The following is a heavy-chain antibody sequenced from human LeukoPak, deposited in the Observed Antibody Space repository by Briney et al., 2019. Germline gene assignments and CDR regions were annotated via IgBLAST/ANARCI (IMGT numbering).Heavy chain of an antibody. J-gene: IGHJ6*02. D-gene: IGHD2-2*01. Sequence: PGGSLRLSCAASGFTFRSFSMNWVRQAPGKGLEWVSAIDSSTTRIYYANSVRGRFTISRDNAKNSLDLQMNSLRAEDTAVYYCAKEGYCSSTSCYGSYYYYGMDVWGQGTTVTVSS. CDR1: GFTFRSFS. CDR2: IDSSTTRI. V-gene: IGHV3-21*01. CDR3: AKEGYCSSTSCYGSYYYYGMDV.